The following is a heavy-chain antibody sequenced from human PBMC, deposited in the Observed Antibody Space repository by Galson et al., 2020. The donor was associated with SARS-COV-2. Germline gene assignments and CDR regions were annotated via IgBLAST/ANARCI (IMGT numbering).Heavy chain of an antibody. J-gene: IGHJ6*02. CDR3: ARARGGNYYYGMDV. CDR1: GFTFSSYA. Sequence: GGSLRLSCAASGFTFSSYAMHWVRQAPGKGLEWVAVISYAGSNKYYADSVKGRFTISTDNSTNTLYLQMNSLRAEDTAVYYCARARGGNYYYGMDVWGQGTTVTVSS. CDR2: ISYAGSNK. V-gene: IGHV3-30*04.